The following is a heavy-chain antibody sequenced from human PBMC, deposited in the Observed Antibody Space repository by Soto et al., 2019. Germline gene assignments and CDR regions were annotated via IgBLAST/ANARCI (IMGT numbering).Heavy chain of an antibody. CDR3: ARDGSGWSRDC. CDR1: GFTCGFSS. V-gene: IGHV3-21*01. Sequence: EGAVRLSCAASGFTCGFSSMNWVRQAPGKGLEWVSSISSSSDYIYYADSVKGRFTVSRDNAKNALYLQMNSLRAEDTAVYYCARDGSGWSRDCWGQGTLVTVSS. J-gene: IGHJ4*02. D-gene: IGHD6-19*01. CDR2: ISSSSDYI.